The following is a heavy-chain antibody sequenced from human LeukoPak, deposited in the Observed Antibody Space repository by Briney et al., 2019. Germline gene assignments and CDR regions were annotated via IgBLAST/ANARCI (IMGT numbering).Heavy chain of an antibody. V-gene: IGHV1-18*01. D-gene: IGHD5-24*01. CDR2: ISAYNGNT. CDR1: GYTFTCYG. Sequence: ASVKVSCKASGYTFTCYGISWVRQAPGQGLEWMGWISAYNGNTNYAQKLQGRVTMTTDTSTSTAYMELRSLRSDDTAVYYCAKDRDGDGWDYYYYMDVWGKGTTVTISS. J-gene: IGHJ6*03. CDR3: AKDRDGDGWDYYYYMDV.